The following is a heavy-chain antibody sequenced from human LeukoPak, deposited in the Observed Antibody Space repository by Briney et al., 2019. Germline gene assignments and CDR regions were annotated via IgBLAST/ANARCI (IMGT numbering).Heavy chain of an antibody. CDR3: ARKEYSSSFGYYYYYMDV. V-gene: IGHV1-18*01. J-gene: IGHJ6*03. CDR2: ISAYNGNT. D-gene: IGHD6-6*01. Sequence: ASVTVSCKASGYTFTSYGISWVRQAPGQGLEWMGWISAYNGNTNYAQKLQGRVTMTTDTSTSTAYMELRSLRSDDTAVYYCARKEYSSSFGYYYYYMDVWGKGTTVTVSS. CDR1: GYTFTSYG.